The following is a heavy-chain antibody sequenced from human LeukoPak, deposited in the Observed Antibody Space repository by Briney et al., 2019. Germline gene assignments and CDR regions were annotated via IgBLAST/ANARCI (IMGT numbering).Heavy chain of an antibody. D-gene: IGHD2-2*01. Sequence: TGGSLRLSCAASRFTFSTYAMSWVRQPPGKGLEWVSAISGSNGSTYYADSVKGRFTISRDNSKNTLYLEMNSLGTDDTAVYYCARDRVGVQVPAANTHWFGPWGQGTLVTVSS. J-gene: IGHJ5*02. CDR1: RFTFSTYA. V-gene: IGHV3-23*01. CDR3: ARDRVGVQVPAANTHWFGP. CDR2: ISGSNGST.